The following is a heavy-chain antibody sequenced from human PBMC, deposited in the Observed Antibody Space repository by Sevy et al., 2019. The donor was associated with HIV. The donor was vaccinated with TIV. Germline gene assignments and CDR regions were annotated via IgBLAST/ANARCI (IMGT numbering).Heavy chain of an antibody. Sequence: SETLSLTCTVSGGSISSGSYYWSWIRQPVGKGLEWIGRIYTSGSTNYNPSLKSRVTMSVDTSKNQFSLKLSSVTAADTAVYYCARAADIAAAGTFGYYFDYWGQGTLVTVSS. CDR3: ARAADIAAAGTFGYYFDY. D-gene: IGHD6-13*01. CDR2: IYTSGST. CDR1: GGSISSGSYY. V-gene: IGHV4-61*02. J-gene: IGHJ4*02.